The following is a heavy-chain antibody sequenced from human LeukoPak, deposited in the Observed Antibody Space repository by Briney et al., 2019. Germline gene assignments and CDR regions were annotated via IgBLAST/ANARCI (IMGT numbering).Heavy chain of an antibody. D-gene: IGHD1-7*01. Sequence: SETLSLTCTVSGGFISGYYWSWIRQPAGKGLEWIGRIYTSGSTHYNPSPKSRVTMSVDTSKNQFSLKLSSVTAADTAVYYCARLITGTTTAFDIWGQGTMVTVSS. CDR1: GGFISGYY. J-gene: IGHJ3*02. V-gene: IGHV4-4*07. CDR3: ARLITGTTTAFDI. CDR2: IYTSGST.